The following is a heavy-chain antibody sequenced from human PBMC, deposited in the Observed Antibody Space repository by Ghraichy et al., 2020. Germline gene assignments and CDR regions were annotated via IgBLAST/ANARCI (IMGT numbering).Heavy chain of an antibody. J-gene: IGHJ4*02. V-gene: IGHV3-30*02. CDR3: AKDTSSNWGSSFDY. CDR2: IRYDGSNK. D-gene: IGHD7-27*01. Sequence: GGSLRLSCAASGFTFSSYGMHWVRQAPGKGLEWVAFIRYDGSNKYYADSVKGRFTISRDNSKNTLYLQMNSLRAEDTAVYYCAKDTSSNWGSSFDYWGQGTLVTVSS. CDR1: GFTFSSYG.